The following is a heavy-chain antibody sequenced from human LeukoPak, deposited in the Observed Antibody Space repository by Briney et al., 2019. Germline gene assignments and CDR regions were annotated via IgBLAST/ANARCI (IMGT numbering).Heavy chain of an antibody. CDR1: GYTFTSYD. Sequence: ASVKVSCKASGYTFTSYDINWVRQATGQGLEWMGWMNPNSGNTGYAQKFQGRVTMTRNTSISTAYMELSSLRSEGTAVYYCARAKRTAPNVYYFDYWGQGTLVTVSS. J-gene: IGHJ4*02. D-gene: IGHD1-1*01. CDR3: ARAKRTAPNVYYFDY. V-gene: IGHV1-8*01. CDR2: MNPNSGNT.